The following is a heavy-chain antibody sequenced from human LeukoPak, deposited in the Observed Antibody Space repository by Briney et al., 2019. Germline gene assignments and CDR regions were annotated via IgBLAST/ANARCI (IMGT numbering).Heavy chain of an antibody. CDR1: GGSIFSSSYY. V-gene: IGHV4-39*07. CDR3: ARTTRYASSWDDAFNV. J-gene: IGHJ3*01. Sequence: SETLSLTCTVSGGSIFSSSYYWGWIRQPPGKGLEWIGSMYYSGSAHYNPSLKSRVTISVDTSKNQFSLKLSSVTAADTALYYCARTTRYASSWDDAFNVWGQGTMVMVSS. CDR2: MYYSGSA. D-gene: IGHD2-2*01.